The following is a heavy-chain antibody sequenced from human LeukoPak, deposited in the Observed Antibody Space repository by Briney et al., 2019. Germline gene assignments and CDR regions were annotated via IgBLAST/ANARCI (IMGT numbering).Heavy chain of an antibody. J-gene: IGHJ4*02. Sequence: PSETLSLTCTVSGDSNRRSSYYWRWIRQPPGKGLEWIGSIYYSGNTYYNLSLKSRVTISADTSKNQVSLKLRSVTAADTAVYYCARSIAVAVTALAPDFDYSGQGTLVTVSS. CDR2: IYYSGNT. V-gene: IGHV4-39*01. CDR1: GDSNRRSSYY. D-gene: IGHD6-19*01. CDR3: ARSIAVAVTALAPDFDY.